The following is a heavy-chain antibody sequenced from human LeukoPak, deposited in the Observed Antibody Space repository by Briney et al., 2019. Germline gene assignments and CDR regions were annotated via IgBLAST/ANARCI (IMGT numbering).Heavy chain of an antibody. CDR2: INHSGST. D-gene: IGHD3-10*01. J-gene: IGHJ4*02. CDR1: GGSFSGYY. Sequence: SETLSLTCAVYGGSFSGYYWSWIRQPPGKGLEWIGEINHSGSTNYNPSLKSRVTTSVDTSKNQFSLKLSSVTAADTAVYYCAREQGGTMVRGVSSFDYWGQGTLVTVSS. V-gene: IGHV4-34*01. CDR3: AREQGGTMVRGVSSFDY.